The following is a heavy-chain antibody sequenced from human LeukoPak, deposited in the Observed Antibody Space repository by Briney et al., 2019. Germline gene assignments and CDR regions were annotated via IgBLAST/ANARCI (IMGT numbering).Heavy chain of an antibody. J-gene: IGHJ4*02. D-gene: IGHD1-26*01. CDR2: INHSGST. CDR1: GGSFSGYY. V-gene: IGHV4-34*01. Sequence: SETLSLTCAVYGGSFSGYYWSWIRQPPGKGLEWIGEINHSGSTNYNPSLKSRVTISVDTSKNQFSLKLSSVTAADTAVYYCARELYSGSYSLSYYYFDYWGQGTLVTVSS. CDR3: ARELYSGSYSLSYYYFDY.